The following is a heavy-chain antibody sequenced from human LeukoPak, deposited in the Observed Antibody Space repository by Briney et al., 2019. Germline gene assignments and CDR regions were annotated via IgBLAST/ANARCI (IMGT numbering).Heavy chain of an antibody. CDR2: VHYTWNA. J-gene: IGHJ6*02. V-gene: IGHV4-59*01. D-gene: IGHD5/OR15-5a*01. CDR3: ARVASKGGMDV. Sequence: SETMSLTCSVSGGSIGSYHWSWIRQPPGKGLEWIGHVHYTWNAKYNPSLKSRVTISLDRSSNQFSLRLSSVSAADTAVYYCARVASKGGMDVWGRGTTVTVSS. CDR1: GGSIGSYH.